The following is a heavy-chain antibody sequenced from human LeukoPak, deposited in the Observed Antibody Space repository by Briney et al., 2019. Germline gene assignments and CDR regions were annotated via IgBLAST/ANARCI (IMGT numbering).Heavy chain of an antibody. J-gene: IGHJ4*02. D-gene: IGHD3-22*01. CDR2: INPNSGGT. CDR1: GYTFTGYY. V-gene: IGHV1-2*06. CDR3: ASLDYYDSSGYYPGDDY. Sequence: ASVKVSCKASGYTFTGYYMHWVRQAPGQGLEWMRRINPNSGGTNYAQKFQGRVTMTRDTSISTAYMELSRLGSDDTAVYYCASLDYYDSSGYYPGDDYWGQGTLVTVSS.